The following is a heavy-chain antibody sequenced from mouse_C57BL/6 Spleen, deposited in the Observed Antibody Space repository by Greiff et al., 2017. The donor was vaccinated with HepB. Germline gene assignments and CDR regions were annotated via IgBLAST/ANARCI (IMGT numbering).Heavy chain of an antibody. CDR3: ARYDGSDYYAMDY. D-gene: IGHD2-3*01. CDR2: IDPEDGET. J-gene: IGHJ4*01. Sequence: VQLKQSGAELVKPGASVKLSCTASGFNIEDYYMHWVKQRTEQGLEWIGRIDPEDGETKYAPKFQGKATITADTSSNTAYLQLSSLTSEDTAVYYCARYDGSDYYAMDYWGQGTSVTVSS. V-gene: IGHV14-2*01. CDR1: GFNIEDYY.